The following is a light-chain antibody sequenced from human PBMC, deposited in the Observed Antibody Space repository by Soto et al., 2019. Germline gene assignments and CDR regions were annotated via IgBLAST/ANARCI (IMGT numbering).Light chain of an antibody. CDR2: NVN. CDR1: SSDVGGYDY. J-gene: IGLJ2*01. CDR3: SSYAGSNTLV. Sequence: QSALTQPASASGSPGQSITISCTGTSSDVGGYDYVSWYQQHPGKAPKLMIYNVNNRPSGVSDRFSGSKSGNTASLTISGLQAEDEANYYCSSYAGSNTLVFGGGTKLTVL. V-gene: IGLV2-14*03.